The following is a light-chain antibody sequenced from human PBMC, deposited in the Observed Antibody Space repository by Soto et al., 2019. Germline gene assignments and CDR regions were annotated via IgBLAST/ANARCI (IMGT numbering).Light chain of an antibody. V-gene: IGKV1-5*01. CDR1: QSISTW. J-gene: IGKJ1*01. CDR2: DAS. Sequence: DIQMTQSPPTLSASVGDRVTITCRASQSISTWLAWYQQKPGNAPKLLIFDASNLESGVPSRFSGSGSGTEFTLTIDSLQPDDFATYYCQQYNSDSRTFGQGTKVDIK. CDR3: QQYNSDSRT.